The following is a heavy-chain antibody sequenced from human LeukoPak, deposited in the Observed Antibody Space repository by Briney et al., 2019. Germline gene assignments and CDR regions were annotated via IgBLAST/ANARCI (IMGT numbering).Heavy chain of an antibody. CDR1: GFTFSSYA. CDR2: ISYDGSNK. Sequence: GRSLRLSCAASGFTFSSYAMHWVRQAPGKGLEWVAVISYDGSNKYYADSVKGRFTISRDNSKNTLYLQMNSLRAEDTAVYYCASGIAVAPSAFDIWGQGTMVTVSS. D-gene: IGHD6-19*01. J-gene: IGHJ3*02. CDR3: ASGIAVAPSAFDI. V-gene: IGHV3-30-3*01.